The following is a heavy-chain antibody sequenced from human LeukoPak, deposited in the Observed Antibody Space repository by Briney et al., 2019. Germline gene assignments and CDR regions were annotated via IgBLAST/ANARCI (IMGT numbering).Heavy chain of an antibody. D-gene: IGHD3-16*01. J-gene: IGHJ4*02. CDR3: LRDRVGVSEY. CDR2: ITSNGDTT. CDR1: GFTFSSYA. V-gene: IGHV3-64D*09. Sequence: GGSLRLSCSASGFTFSSYAMHWVRQAPGKGLQYVSSITSNGDTTYYADSVKGRFTISRDDSKNTLYLRMSSLRSEDTAVYYCLRDRVGVSEYWGQGSLVTVSS.